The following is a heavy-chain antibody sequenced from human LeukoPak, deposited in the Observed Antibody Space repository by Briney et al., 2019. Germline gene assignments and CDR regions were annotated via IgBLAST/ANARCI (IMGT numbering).Heavy chain of an antibody. D-gene: IGHD3-22*01. Sequence: PGGSLRLSCAASGFTFSSYAMSWVRQAPGKGLEWVSAISGSGGSTYYADSVKGRFTISRDNSKNTLCLQMNSLRAEDTAVYYCAKGYYYDSNGYSLYYFDYWGQGTLVTVSS. J-gene: IGHJ4*02. CDR3: AKGYYYDSNGYSLYYFDY. V-gene: IGHV3-23*01. CDR1: GFTFSSYA. CDR2: ISGSGGST.